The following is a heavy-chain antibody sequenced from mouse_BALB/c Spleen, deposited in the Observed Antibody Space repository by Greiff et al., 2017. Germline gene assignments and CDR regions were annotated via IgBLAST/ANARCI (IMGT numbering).Heavy chain of an antibody. CDR3: ARWGYRYDGDY. CDR1: GFTFSSYG. V-gene: IGHV5-6*02. J-gene: IGHJ2*01. Sequence: EVKLVESGGDLVKPGGSLKLSCAASGFTFSSYGMSWVRQTPDKRLEWVATISSGGSYTYYPDSVKGRFTISRDNAKNTLYLQMSSLKSEDTAMYYCARWGYRYDGDYWGQGTTLTVSS. CDR2: ISSGGSYT. D-gene: IGHD2-14*01.